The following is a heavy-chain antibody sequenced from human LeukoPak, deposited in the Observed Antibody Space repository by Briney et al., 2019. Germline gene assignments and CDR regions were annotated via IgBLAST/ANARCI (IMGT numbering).Heavy chain of an antibody. CDR1: GFTFSSYA. Sequence: GGSLRLSCAASGFTFSSYAIHWVRQAPGKGLEWVAVISYDGSNKYYADSVKGRFTISRDNSKSTLFLQMNSLRAEDTAVYYCATPLTGLHYWGQGTLVTVSS. CDR3: ATPLTGLHY. V-gene: IGHV3-30-3*01. J-gene: IGHJ4*02. D-gene: IGHD1-14*01. CDR2: ISYDGSNK.